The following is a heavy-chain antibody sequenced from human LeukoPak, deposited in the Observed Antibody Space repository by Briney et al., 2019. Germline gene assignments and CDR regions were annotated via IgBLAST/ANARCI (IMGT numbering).Heavy chain of an antibody. D-gene: IGHD3-16*01. V-gene: IGHV3-23*01. CDR2: IRASGSDT. CDR3: AIGGGLAPFAH. Sequence: QPGGSLRLSCAASGFTLSSFGMSWVRQAPGEGLEWVSTIRASGSDTFYAGSVKGRFTISRDLSKNTLYLEMSNLRAEDTAVYYCAIGGGLAPFAHWGQEALVTVSS. J-gene: IGHJ4*02. CDR1: GFTLSSFG.